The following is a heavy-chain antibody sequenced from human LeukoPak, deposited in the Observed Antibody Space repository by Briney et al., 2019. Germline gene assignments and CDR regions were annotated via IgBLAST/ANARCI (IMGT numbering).Heavy chain of an antibody. CDR3: ARDLDVRYSSSWYDY. D-gene: IGHD6-13*01. CDR1: GFTFSSYS. V-gene: IGHV3-21*01. CDR2: ISSSSSYI. Sequence: GGSLRLSCAASGFTFSSYSMNWVRQAPGKGLEWVSSISSSSSYIYYADSVKGRFTISRDDAKNSLYLQMNSLRAEDTAAYYCARDLDVRYSSSWYDYWGQGTLVTVSS. J-gene: IGHJ4*02.